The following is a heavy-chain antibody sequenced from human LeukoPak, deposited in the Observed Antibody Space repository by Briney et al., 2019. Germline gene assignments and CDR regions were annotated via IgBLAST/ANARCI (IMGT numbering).Heavy chain of an antibody. CDR1: GGSISSSSYY. D-gene: IGHD3-16*02. V-gene: IGHV4-39*07. J-gene: IGHJ4*02. Sequence: PSETLSLTCTVSGGSISSSSYYWGWIRQPPGKGLEWIGSIYYSGSTYYNPSLKSRVTISVDTSKNQFSLKLSSVTAADTAVYYCASIVQEKFDYWGQGTLVTVSS. CDR3: ASIVQEKFDY. CDR2: IYYSGST.